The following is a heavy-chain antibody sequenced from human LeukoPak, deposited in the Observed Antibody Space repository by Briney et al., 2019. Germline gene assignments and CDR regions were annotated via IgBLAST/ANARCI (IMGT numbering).Heavy chain of an antibody. Sequence: PGGSLRLSCAASGFTFSSYSMNWVRQAPGKGLEWASSISSSSSYIYYADSVKGRFTISRDNAKNSLYLQMNSLRAEDTAVYYCARDSDYSTLFDYWGQGTLVTVSS. J-gene: IGHJ4*02. V-gene: IGHV3-21*01. CDR3: ARDSDYSTLFDY. D-gene: IGHD4-11*01. CDR1: GFTFSSYS. CDR2: ISSSSSYI.